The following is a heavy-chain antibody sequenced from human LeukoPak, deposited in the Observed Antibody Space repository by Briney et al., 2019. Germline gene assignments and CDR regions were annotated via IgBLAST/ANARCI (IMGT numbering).Heavy chain of an antibody. Sequence: SETLTLTCTVSGDSISSYYWSWIRQPPGKRLEWIGYIYHSGSTNYNPSLKSRVTISADTSKYQFSLKLSSVTAADTAVYYCATGYSSTWYYFDYWGQGTLVTVSS. CDR3: ATGYSSTWYYFDY. J-gene: IGHJ4*02. CDR1: GDSISSYY. CDR2: IYHSGST. D-gene: IGHD6-13*01. V-gene: IGHV4-59*01.